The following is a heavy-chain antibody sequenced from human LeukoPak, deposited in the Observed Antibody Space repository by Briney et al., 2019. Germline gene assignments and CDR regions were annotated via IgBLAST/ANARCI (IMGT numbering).Heavy chain of an antibody. J-gene: IGHJ6*03. D-gene: IGHD3-16*01. CDR3: ARVAGGNPNYYYYMDV. Sequence: PGGSLRLSCAASGFTFSNYGMHWARQAPGKGLEWVAVIWSDGTNKYYADSVKGRFTISRDNSKNTLYLQMNSLRADDTAVYYCARVAGGNPNYYYYMDVWGKGTTVTVSS. CDR1: GFTFSNYG. V-gene: IGHV3-33*01. CDR2: IWSDGTNK.